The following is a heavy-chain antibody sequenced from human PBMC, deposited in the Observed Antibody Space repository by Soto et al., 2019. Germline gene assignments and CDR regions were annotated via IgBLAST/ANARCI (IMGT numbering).Heavy chain of an antibody. J-gene: IGHJ6*02. D-gene: IGHD6-13*01. CDR3: AREWSASGHFYGMDV. Sequence: GASVKVSCKTSGYTFTSYDINWVRQAPGQGLEWVGWMNTNSDDTRSAQKFRGRLTLTRDKSMRAVYMKLSNLRPDDTAVYYCAREWSASGHFYGMDVWRQVTTFTVSS. CDR1: GYTFTSYD. CDR2: MNTNSDDT. V-gene: IGHV1-8*01.